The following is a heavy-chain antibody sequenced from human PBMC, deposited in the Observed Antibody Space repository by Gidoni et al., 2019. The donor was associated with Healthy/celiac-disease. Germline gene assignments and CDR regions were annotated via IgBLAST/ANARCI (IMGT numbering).Heavy chain of an antibody. V-gene: IGHV1-69*01. D-gene: IGHD3-16*01. Sequence: QVQLVQSGAEAKQPGSSVKVSCKASGGTFNSYALSWVRQASGQGFEWMGGSIPFFGTPNYAQRFRGRVRRTADEPTGTAYMELSSLRPEDTAVYYCATNYGGNHYAMDVWGQGTTVSVS. CDR1: GGTFNSYA. J-gene: IGHJ6*02. CDR2: SIPFFGTP. CDR3: ATNYGGNHYAMDV.